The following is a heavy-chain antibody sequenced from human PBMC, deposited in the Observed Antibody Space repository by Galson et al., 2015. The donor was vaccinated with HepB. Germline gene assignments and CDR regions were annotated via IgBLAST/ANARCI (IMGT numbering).Heavy chain of an antibody. V-gene: IGHV3-73*01. J-gene: IGHJ4*02. Sequence: SLRLSCAASGFTFSGSAIHWGRQAPGNGPEWVGRIRSKAANYATAYVESLKGRFTISRDDSRNTAYLHMNNLKTEDTAVYYCSRLGDFSGYSSRWGQGTLVTVSS. D-gene: IGHD6-13*01. CDR2: IRSKAANYAT. CDR3: SRLGDFSGYSSR. CDR1: GFTFSGSA.